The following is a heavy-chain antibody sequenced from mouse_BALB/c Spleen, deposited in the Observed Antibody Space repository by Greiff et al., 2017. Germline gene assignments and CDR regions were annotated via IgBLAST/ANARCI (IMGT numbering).Heavy chain of an antibody. V-gene: IGHV1S137*01. CDR2: ISTYYGDA. Sequence: QVHVKQSGAELVRPGVSVKISCKGSGYTFTDYAMHWVKQSHAKSLEWIGVISTYYGDASYNQKFKGKATMTVDKSSSTAYMELARLTSEDSAIYYCARGGNYRYDVDYWGQGTTLTVSS. CDR1: GYTFTDYA. D-gene: IGHD2-14*01. J-gene: IGHJ2*01. CDR3: ARGGNYRYDVDY.